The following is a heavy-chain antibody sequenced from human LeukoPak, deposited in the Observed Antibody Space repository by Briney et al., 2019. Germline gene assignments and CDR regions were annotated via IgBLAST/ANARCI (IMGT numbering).Heavy chain of an antibody. CDR1: GYTFSGYY. V-gene: IGHV1-2*02. J-gene: IGHJ4*02. CDR2: SSPNSGGA. Sequence: VASVKVSCKASGYTFSGYYIHWVRQAPGQGLEWMGYSSPNSGGANSAQKFRGRVTMTRDTSISTAYMELTRLGSDDTAVYYCAREGDGLLSKDFDYWDQGTLVTVSS. CDR3: AREGDGLLSKDFDY. D-gene: IGHD2-15*01.